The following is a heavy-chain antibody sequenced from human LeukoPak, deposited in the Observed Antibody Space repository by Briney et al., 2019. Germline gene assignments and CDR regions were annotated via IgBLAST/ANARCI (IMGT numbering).Heavy chain of an antibody. CDR2: ISWNSGSI. V-gene: IGHV3-9*01. D-gene: IGHD6-13*01. CDR3: ASAYSYSCSRSDY. J-gene: IGHJ4*02. Sequence: PGRSLRLSCAASGFTFDDYAMHWVRQAPGKGLEWVSGISWNSGSIGYADSVKGRFTISRDNAKNSLYLQMNSLRADDTALYYCASAYSYSCSRSDYWGQGTLVTVSS. CDR1: GFTFDDYA.